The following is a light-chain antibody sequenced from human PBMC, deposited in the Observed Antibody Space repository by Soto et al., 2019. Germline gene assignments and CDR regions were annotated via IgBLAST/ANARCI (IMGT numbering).Light chain of an antibody. Sequence: IVLTQSPFTLSVSPGERATLSCRASQSVSSNLAWYQQKPGQAPRLLIYGASTRATGIPARFSGSGSGTEFTLTISSLQSEDFAVYFCQQYNNWPPTFGQGTKVDIK. CDR2: GAS. CDR3: QQYNNWPPT. J-gene: IGKJ1*01. V-gene: IGKV3-15*01. CDR1: QSVSSN.